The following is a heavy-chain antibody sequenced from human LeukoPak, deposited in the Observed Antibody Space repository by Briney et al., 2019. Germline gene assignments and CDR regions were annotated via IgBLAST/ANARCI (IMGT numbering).Heavy chain of an antibody. J-gene: IGHJ4*02. Sequence: GASPRLSCAASGFTFSSNWMSWVRQAPGRGLEWVANINQDGRAIFYVDSVKGRFTISRDNAKNSLYLQMNSLRDEDTAVYYCASSHDSSGNDWGQGTLVTVSS. CDR2: INQDGRAI. D-gene: IGHD3-22*01. CDR1: GFTFSSNW. V-gene: IGHV3-7*01. CDR3: ASSHDSSGND.